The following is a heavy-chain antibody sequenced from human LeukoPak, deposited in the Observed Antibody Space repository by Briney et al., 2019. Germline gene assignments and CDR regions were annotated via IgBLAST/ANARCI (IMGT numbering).Heavy chain of an antibody. Sequence: QPGGSLRLSCAASGFTFRTYGMHWVRQAPGKGLEWVTFIRYDGSDKFYADSVRGRFTISRDNSKNTLFLQLNSLRVEDTAVYYCAKRADYYDSSRALYDAFDLWGQGTMVTVSS. V-gene: IGHV3-30*02. CDR3: AKRADYYDSSRALYDAFDL. J-gene: IGHJ3*01. CDR2: IRYDGSDK. CDR1: GFTFRTYG. D-gene: IGHD3-16*01.